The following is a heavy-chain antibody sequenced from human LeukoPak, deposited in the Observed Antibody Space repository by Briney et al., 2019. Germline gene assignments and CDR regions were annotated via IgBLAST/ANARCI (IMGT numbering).Heavy chain of an antibody. CDR2: INPNSGGT. CDR1: GYRFTSFG. D-gene: IGHD6-19*01. CDR3: ARDLSAGKGKYYMDV. J-gene: IGHJ6*03. V-gene: IGHV1-2*02. Sequence: ASVKVSCKASGYRFTSFGFNWVRQAPGQGLEWIGWINPNSGGTNYAQKFQGRVTMTRDTSISTAYMELSRLRSDDTAVYYCARDLSAGKGKYYMDVWGKGTTVTISS.